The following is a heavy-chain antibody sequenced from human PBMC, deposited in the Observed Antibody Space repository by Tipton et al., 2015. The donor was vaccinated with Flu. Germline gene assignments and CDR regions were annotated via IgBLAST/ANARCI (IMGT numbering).Heavy chain of an antibody. CDR1: GGSISSGTYY. CDR2: ISTSGST. CDR3: ARDLGGGGGWYRYFDI. J-gene: IGHJ4*03. D-gene: IGHD6-19*01. Sequence: TLSLTCSVPGGSISSGTYYWSWIRQPAGKELEWIGRISTSGSTNYNPSLQSRVTISVDWSKNQFSLNLTSVTAADTAVYYCARDLGGGGGWYRYFDIWGQGTLVAVSS. V-gene: IGHV4-61*02.